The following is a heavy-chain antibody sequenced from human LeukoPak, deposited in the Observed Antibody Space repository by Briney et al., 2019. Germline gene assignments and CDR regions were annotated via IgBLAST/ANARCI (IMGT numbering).Heavy chain of an antibody. V-gene: IGHV4-34*01. CDR2: INHSGST. CDR1: GGSFSGYY. D-gene: IGHD6-19*01. J-gene: IGHJ4*02. CDR3: ASSSAVAGTLGY. Sequence: SETLSLTCAVYGGSFSGYYWSWSREPPGKGLEWIGEINHSGSTNYNPSLKSRVTISVDTSKNQFSLKPSSVTAADTAVYYCASSSAVAGTLGYWGQGTLVTVSS.